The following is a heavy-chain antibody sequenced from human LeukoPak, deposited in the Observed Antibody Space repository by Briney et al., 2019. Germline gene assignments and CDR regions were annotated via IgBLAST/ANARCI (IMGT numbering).Heavy chain of an antibody. J-gene: IGHJ6*02. CDR1: GGTFSSYA. Sequence: ASVKVSCKASGGTFSSYAISWVRQAPGQGLEWMGRIIPILGIANYAQKFQGRVTITADKSTSIAYMELSSLRSEDTAVYYCARGGVAAAVDYYYGMDVWGQGTTVTVSS. D-gene: IGHD6-13*01. V-gene: IGHV1-69*04. CDR3: ARGGVAAAVDYYYGMDV. CDR2: IIPILGIA.